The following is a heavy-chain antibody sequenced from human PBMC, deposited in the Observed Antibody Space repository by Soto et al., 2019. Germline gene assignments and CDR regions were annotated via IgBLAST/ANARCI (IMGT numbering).Heavy chain of an antibody. D-gene: IGHD3-22*01. V-gene: IGHV1-8*01. J-gene: IGHJ6*02. CDR3: AGPPYNYDSSGYVFGMDV. CDR1: GYSFTSYD. Sequence: QVQLVQSGAEVKKSGASVKVSCKASGYSFTSYDINWVRQATGQGLEWMGWMNPNSGNTGYAQKFQDRVTMTRDTSGNTAYLELSSLRSEDTAVYYWAGPPYNYDSSGYVFGMDVWGQGTTVTVSS. CDR2: MNPNSGNT.